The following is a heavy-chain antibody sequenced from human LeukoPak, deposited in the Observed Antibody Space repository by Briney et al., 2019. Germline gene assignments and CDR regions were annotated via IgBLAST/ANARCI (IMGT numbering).Heavy chain of an antibody. D-gene: IGHD6-19*01. J-gene: IGHJ5*02. CDR1: GFTFSSYG. V-gene: IGHV3-30*18. CDR2: ISYDGSNK. CDR3: AKDAGIAVAGSSRWFDP. Sequence: PGGSLRLSCAASGFTFSSYGMHWVRQAPGKGLEWVTVISYDGSNKYYADSVKGRFTISRGNSKNTLYLQMNSLRAEDTAVYYCAKDAGIAVAGSSRWFDPWGQGTLVTVSS.